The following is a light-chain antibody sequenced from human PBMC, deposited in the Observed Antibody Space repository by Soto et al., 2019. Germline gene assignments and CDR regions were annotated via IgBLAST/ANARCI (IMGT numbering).Light chain of an antibody. CDR3: QAYDSSLSSCV. Sequence: QSVLTQPPSVSGAPGQRVTISCTGSASNIGAGHDVHWYQHLPGTAPKLLIYVDTIRPSGVPDRFSGSKSGTSASLVITGLQTGDEGDYYCQAYDSSLSSCVFGGGTKLTVL. V-gene: IGLV1-40*01. J-gene: IGLJ3*02. CDR2: VDT. CDR1: ASNIGAGHD.